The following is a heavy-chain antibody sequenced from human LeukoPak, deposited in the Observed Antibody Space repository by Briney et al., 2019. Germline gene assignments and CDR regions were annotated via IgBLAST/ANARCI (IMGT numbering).Heavy chain of an antibody. CDR3: ARYSGSYTFQH. D-gene: IGHD1-26*01. CDR2: ISYDGNNN. CDR1: GFTFSSFA. Sequence: GGSLRLSCAASGFTFSSFAMTWVRQAPGKGLEWVASISYDGNNNYYEDSVKGRFTVSRDNSKNTLYLQMNSLRADDTAVYYCARYSGSYTFQHWGQGTLVTVSS. V-gene: IGHV3-30*03. J-gene: IGHJ1*01.